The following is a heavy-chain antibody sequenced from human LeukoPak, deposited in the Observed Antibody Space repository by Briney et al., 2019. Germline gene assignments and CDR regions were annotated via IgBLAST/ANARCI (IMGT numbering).Heavy chain of an antibody. Sequence: PGGSLRLSCAAPGFTFSSYSMNWVRQAPGKGLEWVSSISSSSSYIYYADSVKGRFTISRDNAKNSLYLQMNSLRAEDTAVYYCARSVVGWFDPWGQGTLVTVSS. CDR3: ARSVVGWFDP. D-gene: IGHD2-15*01. J-gene: IGHJ5*02. CDR1: GFTFSSYS. V-gene: IGHV3-21*01. CDR2: ISSSSSYI.